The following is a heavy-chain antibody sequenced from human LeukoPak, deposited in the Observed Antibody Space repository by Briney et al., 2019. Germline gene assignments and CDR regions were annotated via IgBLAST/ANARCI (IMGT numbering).Heavy chain of an antibody. Sequence: PSQTLSLTCTVSGGSISSYYWSWIRQPAGKGLEWIGRIYTSGSTNYNPSLKSRVTMSVDTSKNQFSLKLSSVTAADTAVYYCARDDEISGYSNWFDPWGQGTLVTVSS. V-gene: IGHV4-4*07. CDR2: IYTSGST. CDR3: ARDDEISGYSNWFDP. J-gene: IGHJ5*02. D-gene: IGHD3-22*01. CDR1: GGSISSYY.